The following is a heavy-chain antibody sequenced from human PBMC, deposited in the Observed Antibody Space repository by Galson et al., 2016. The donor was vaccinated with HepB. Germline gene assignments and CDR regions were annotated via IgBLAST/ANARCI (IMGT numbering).Heavy chain of an antibody. CDR1: GGSISSGGYY. Sequence: TLSLTCTVSGGSISSGGYYWSWIRQHPGKGLEYIRYIYYSGSTYYSPSLESRVSMSVDTSDNQFSLTLRSVTAADTAGYYCARGSPTMVGLDYWGQGTLVTVSS. V-gene: IGHV4-31*03. CDR2: IYYSGST. J-gene: IGHJ4*02. CDR3: ARGSPTMVGLDY. D-gene: IGHD4-23*01.